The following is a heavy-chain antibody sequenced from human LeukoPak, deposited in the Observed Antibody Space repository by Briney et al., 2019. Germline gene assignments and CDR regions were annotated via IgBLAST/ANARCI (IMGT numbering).Heavy chain of an antibody. J-gene: IGHJ4*02. CDR3: AREGREGYNYPALDF. D-gene: IGHD5-24*01. CDR2: MKHDGIEK. Sequence: SGGSLRLSCVASGFSFGSYRMAWVRQAPGKGLEWVANMKHDGIEKYHVDSVKGRFTISRDNTKNSLYLHMSSLRVEDTAVYYCAREGREGYNYPALDFWGQGILVTVSS. V-gene: IGHV3-7*05. CDR1: GFSFGSYR.